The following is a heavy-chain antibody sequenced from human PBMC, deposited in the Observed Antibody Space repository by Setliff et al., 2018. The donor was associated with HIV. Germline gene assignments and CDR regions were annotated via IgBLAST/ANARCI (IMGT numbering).Heavy chain of an antibody. CDR2: VHTSGNT. Sequence: SETLSLTCTVSGGSIISGYYWSWIRQPAGRGLEWIGRVHTSGNTNYNPSLRGRVTMSVDMSKNQFSLKLTSVSAADTAVYYCARDRLTYYFDYWGQGILVTVSS. CDR3: ARDRLTYYFDY. D-gene: IGHD3-22*01. J-gene: IGHJ4*02. V-gene: IGHV4-4*07. CDR1: GGSIISGYY.